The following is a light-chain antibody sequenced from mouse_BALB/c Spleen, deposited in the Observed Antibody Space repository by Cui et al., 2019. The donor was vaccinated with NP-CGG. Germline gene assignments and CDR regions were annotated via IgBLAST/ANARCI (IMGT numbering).Light chain of an antibody. CDR1: TGAVTAGNY. CDR2: GTN. J-gene: IGLJ1*01. V-gene: IGLV1*01. CDR3: ALWYSNHWV. Sequence: QAVVTQESALTTSPGETVTLTCRSSTGAVTAGNYANWVQEKPDHLFTGLIGGTNNRAPGVPARFSGSLIGDKAALTIIGAQTEDEAIYFCALWYSNHWVFGGGTKLTVL.